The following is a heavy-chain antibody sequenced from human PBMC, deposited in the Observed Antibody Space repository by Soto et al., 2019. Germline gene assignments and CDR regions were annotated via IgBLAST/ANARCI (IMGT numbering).Heavy chain of an antibody. CDR1: GFTFSSYA. J-gene: IGHJ6*02. CDR3: AKDTRQWLVRSPDYYGMDV. CDR2: ISGSGGST. Sequence: EVQLLESGGGLVQPGGSLRLSCAASGFTFSSYAMSWVRQAPGKGLEWVSAISGSGGSTYYADSVKGRFTISRDNSKNTLYLQMNSLRAEDTAVYYCAKDTRQWLVRSPDYYGMDVWGQGTTVTVSS. V-gene: IGHV3-23*01. D-gene: IGHD6-19*01.